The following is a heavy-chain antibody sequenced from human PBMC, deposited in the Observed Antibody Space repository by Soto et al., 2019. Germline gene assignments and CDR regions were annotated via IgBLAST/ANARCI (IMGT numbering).Heavy chain of an antibody. V-gene: IGHV3-30*18. J-gene: IGHJ3*01. CDR3: AKERRYSFDALDL. D-gene: IGHD5-18*01. Sequence: PGGSLRLSCDASGFTFNFYGMHWVRQAPGKGLEWVAVISYDGSDKYYADSVRGRFTISRDNTKNTLWLQMNSLRGEDTAVYYCAKERRYSFDALDLWGQGTLVTDSS. CDR2: ISYDGSDK. CDR1: GFTFNFYG.